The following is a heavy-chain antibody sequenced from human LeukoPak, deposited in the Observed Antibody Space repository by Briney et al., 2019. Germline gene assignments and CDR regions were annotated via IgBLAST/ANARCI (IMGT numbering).Heavy chain of an antibody. CDR1: GGSFSGYY. CDR2: IHHRGRT. J-gene: IGHJ3*02. Sequence: SQTLSLTCAFYGGSFSGYYWSWVRHPPGKGLEWIGEIHHRGRTTYNTSLMSRVTISVDTSKDQLSLKLSSVAAADTAVYYCARAAPASPCYAFDIWGQGTMVTVSS. V-gene: IGHV4-34*01. D-gene: IGHD2-15*01. CDR3: ARAAPASPCYAFDI.